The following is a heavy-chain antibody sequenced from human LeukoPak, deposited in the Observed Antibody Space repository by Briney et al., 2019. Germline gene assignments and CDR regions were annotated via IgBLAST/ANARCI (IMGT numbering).Heavy chain of an antibody. J-gene: IGHJ4*02. Sequence: PGGSLRLSCAASGFTFSSYAMSWVRQAPGKGLEWVSAFGGSGGSTYYADSVKGRFTISRDNSKNTLYLQMNSLRAEDTAVYYCAKSPQVSTVTTYYFDYWGQGTLVTVSS. CDR3: AKSPQVSTVTTYYFDY. D-gene: IGHD4-17*01. CDR1: GFTFSSYA. CDR2: FGGSGGST. V-gene: IGHV3-23*01.